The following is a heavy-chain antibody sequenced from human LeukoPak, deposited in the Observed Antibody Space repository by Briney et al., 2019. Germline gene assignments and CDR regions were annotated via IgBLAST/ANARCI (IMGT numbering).Heavy chain of an antibody. D-gene: IGHD5-18*01. J-gene: IGHJ4*02. CDR2: RSISSMTI. CDR1: GFTFSSYS. V-gene: IGHV3-48*02. Sequence: VGSLRLSCAASGFTFSSYSMNWVRQAPGKGLELVSYRSISSMTIYYADSAKGRFTISRDNAKNSLYLQMNSLRDEDTAVYYCARDGPWIQLSWAFDYWGQGNLVTLSS. CDR3: ARDGPWIQLSWAFDY.